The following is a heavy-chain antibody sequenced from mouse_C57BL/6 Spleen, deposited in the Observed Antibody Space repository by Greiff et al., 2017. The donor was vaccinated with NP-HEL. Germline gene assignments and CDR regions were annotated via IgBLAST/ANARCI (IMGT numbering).Heavy chain of an antibody. CDR2: ISSGSSTI. Sequence: EVQRVESGGGLVKPGGSLKLSCAASGFTFSDYGMHWVRQAPEKGLEWVAYISSGSSTIYYADTVKGRFTISRDNAKNTLFLQMTSLRSEDTAMYYCARDVYYYGSSSYYYAMDYWGQGTSVTVSS. D-gene: IGHD1-1*01. CDR3: ARDVYYYGSSSYYYAMDY. V-gene: IGHV5-17*01. CDR1: GFTFSDYG. J-gene: IGHJ4*01.